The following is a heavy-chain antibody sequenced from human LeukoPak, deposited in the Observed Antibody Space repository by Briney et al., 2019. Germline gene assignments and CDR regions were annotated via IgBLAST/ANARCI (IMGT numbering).Heavy chain of an antibody. CDR1: GGSFSGYY. J-gene: IGHJ4*02. CDR3: ARGGIGWDSSGLYLYYFDY. V-gene: IGHV4-34*01. CDR2: IDHSGST. Sequence: SETLSLTCAVYGGSFSGYYWSWIRQPPGKGLEWIGEIDHSGSTNYNPSLKSRVTISVDTSKNQFSLKLSSVTAADTAVYYCARGGIGWDSSGLYLYYFDYWGQGTLVTVSS. D-gene: IGHD6-19*01.